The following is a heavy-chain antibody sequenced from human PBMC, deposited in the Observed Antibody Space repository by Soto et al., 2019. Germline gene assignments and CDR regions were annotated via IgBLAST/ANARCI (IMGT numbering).Heavy chain of an antibody. Sequence: QVQLQQWGAGLLKPSETLSLTCAVYGGSFSGYQWSWIRQTPGKGLEWIGEINDSGNINYNPSLKSRVTILLDAPTKQISLKLGSVTAAYSAVYYCARGLILWFGELSRRGGYYYYTDVWGKGNTLTVSS. D-gene: IGHD3-10*01. V-gene: IGHV4-34*01. J-gene: IGHJ6*03. CDR1: GGSFSGYQ. CDR2: INDSGNI. CDR3: ARGLILWFGELSRRGGYYYYTDV.